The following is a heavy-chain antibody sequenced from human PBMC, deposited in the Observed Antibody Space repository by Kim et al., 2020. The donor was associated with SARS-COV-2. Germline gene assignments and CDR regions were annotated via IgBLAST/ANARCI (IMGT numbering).Heavy chain of an antibody. D-gene: IGHD3-16*01. J-gene: IGHJ4*01. CDR2: INPNSGGT. V-gene: IGHV1-2*02. Sequence: ASVKVSCKASGYTSTGYYMHWVLQDPGQGREWRGWINPNSGGTNYAQKFQGRVAMTRTASITTAYMELMRRRSDDETVDYFARLGLVGAAGFVYWGYGT. CDR3: ARLGLVGAAGFVY. CDR1: GYTSTGYY.